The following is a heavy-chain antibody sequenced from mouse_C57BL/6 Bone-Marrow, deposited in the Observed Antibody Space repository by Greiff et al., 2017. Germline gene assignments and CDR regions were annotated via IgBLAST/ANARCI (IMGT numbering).Heavy chain of an antibody. V-gene: IGHV1-50*01. CDR2: IDPSDSYT. CDR3: AREVSIYGSSFYYAKDY. Sequence: QVQLQQPGAELVKPGASVKLSCKASGYTFTSYWMQWVKQRPGQGLEWIGEIDPSDSYTNYNQKFKGKATLTVDTSSSTAYMQLSSLTSEDSAVYYWAREVSIYGSSFYYAKDYWGQGTSVTVSA. D-gene: IGHD1-1*01. J-gene: IGHJ4*01. CDR1: GYTFTSYW.